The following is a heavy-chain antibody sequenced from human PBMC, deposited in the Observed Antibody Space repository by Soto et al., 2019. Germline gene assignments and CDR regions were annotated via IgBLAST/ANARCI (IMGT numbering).Heavy chain of an antibody. CDR3: AREGDAYDSSGYTVHFDY. V-gene: IGHV4-59*01. D-gene: IGHD3-22*01. CDR2: IYYSGST. Sequence: PSETLSLTCTVSGGSISSYYWSWIRQPPGKGLEWIGYIYYSGSTNYNPSLKSRVTISVDTSKNQFSLKLSSVTAADTAVYYCAREGDAYDSSGYTVHFDYWGQGTLGT. J-gene: IGHJ4*02. CDR1: GGSISSYY.